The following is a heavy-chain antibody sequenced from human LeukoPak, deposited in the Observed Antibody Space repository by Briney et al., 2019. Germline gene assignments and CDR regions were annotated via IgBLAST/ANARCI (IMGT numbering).Heavy chain of an antibody. D-gene: IGHD5-18*01. Sequence: PGGSLRLSCAASGFTFSSYWMSWVRQAPGKGLEWVANIKQDGSEKYYVDSVKGRFTISRDNAKNSLYLQMNSLRAEDTAVYYCAREVLDTAIGGFDYWGQGTLVTVSS. CDR1: GFTFSSYW. CDR2: IKQDGSEK. J-gene: IGHJ4*02. V-gene: IGHV3-7*01. CDR3: AREVLDTAIGGFDY.